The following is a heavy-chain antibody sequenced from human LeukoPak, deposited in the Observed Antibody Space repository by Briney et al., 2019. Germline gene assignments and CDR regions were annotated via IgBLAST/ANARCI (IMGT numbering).Heavy chain of an antibody. V-gene: IGHV3-23*01. J-gene: IGHJ4*02. CDR1: GFTFSSYA. CDR2: ISGSGGST. CDR3: ANLVRLYNYFDY. D-gene: IGHD4-23*01. Sequence: PGGSLRLSCAAPGFTFSSYAMSWVRQAPGKGLEWVSAISGSGGSTYYADSVKGRFTISRDNSKNTLYLQMNSLRAEDMAVYYCANLVRLYNYFDYWGQGTLVTVSS.